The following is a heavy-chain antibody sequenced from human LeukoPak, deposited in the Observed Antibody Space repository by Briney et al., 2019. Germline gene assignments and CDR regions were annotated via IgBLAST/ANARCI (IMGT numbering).Heavy chain of an antibody. CDR3: ARGDYYGSGNYYKKTVDY. D-gene: IGHD3-10*01. V-gene: IGHV1-18*01. CDR1: GYTFTSYA. Sequence: ASVNVSCKASGYTFTSYAISWVRQAPGQGLEWMGWISAYNGNTNYAQRLQGRVTMTTDTSTSTAYMELRSLRSDDTAVYYCARGDYYGSGNYYKKTVDYWGQGTLVTVSP. J-gene: IGHJ4*02. CDR2: ISAYNGNT.